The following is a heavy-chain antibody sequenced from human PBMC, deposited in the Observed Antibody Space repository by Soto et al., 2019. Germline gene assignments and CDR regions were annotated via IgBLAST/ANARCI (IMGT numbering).Heavy chain of an antibody. CDR2: VSQGGTESYMAEGETT. D-gene: IGHD3-10*01. V-gene: IGHV4-59*01. J-gene: IGHJ5*02. CDR1: GVSLDNFF. Sequence: SETLSLTCSVSGVSLDNFFWSWIRQTPGKGLERIGYVSQGGTESYMAEGETTGYNPSLESRATISLDLPKNQFSLKLTSVTAADTAVYYCARDRGGITVSSKPLGERFDPWGQGTLVTVSS. CDR3: ARDRGGITVSSKPLGERFDP.